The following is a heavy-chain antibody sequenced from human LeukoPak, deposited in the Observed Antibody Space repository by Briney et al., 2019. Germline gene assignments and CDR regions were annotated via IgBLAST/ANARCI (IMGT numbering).Heavy chain of an antibody. V-gene: IGHV3-21*01. CDR3: ARGNTAMVRSYFDS. J-gene: IGHJ4*02. Sequence: GGSLRLSYAASGFTFSFSSMIWVREAPGKGLEYGSSISSSTGYTYCADSVKGRFTISRDNAKNSLYLQMNSLRAKYTDVYSCARGNTAMVRSYFDSWGVGNLVSASS. CDR1: GFTFSFSS. CDR2: ISSSTGYT. D-gene: IGHD5-18*01.